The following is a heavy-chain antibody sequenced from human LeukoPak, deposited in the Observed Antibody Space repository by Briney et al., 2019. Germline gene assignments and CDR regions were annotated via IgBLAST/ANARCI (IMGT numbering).Heavy chain of an antibody. CDR1: GYRFTSYW. J-gene: IGHJ4*02. CDR2: IYPGDSDT. Sequence: GESLKISCKGSGYRFTSYWIGWVRQMPGKGLEWMGIIYPGDSDTRYSPSFQGQVTISADKSISTAYLQWSSLKASDTAMYYCARMRYYDFWSGYPPLDYWGQGTLVTVSS. D-gene: IGHD3-3*01. CDR3: ARMRYYDFWSGYPPLDY. V-gene: IGHV5-51*01.